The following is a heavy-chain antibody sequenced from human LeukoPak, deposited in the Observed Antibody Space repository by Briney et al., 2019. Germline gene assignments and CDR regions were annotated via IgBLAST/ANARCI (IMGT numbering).Heavy chain of an antibody. CDR2: LYSGGST. Sequence: GGSLRLPCAASGFTVSSNYINWVRQAPGKGLEWVSVLYSGGSTYYADSVKGRFTISRDNSKNTLYLQMNSLRAEDTAVYYCAREYYYGSGSYLDYWGQGTLVTVSS. CDR3: AREYYYGSGSYLDY. V-gene: IGHV3-53*01. CDR1: GFTVSSNY. D-gene: IGHD3-10*01. J-gene: IGHJ4*02.